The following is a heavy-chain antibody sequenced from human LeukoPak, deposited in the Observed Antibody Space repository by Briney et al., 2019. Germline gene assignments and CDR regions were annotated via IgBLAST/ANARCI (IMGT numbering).Heavy chain of an antibody. J-gene: IGHJ6*02. CDR3: AISSYGSGPYYYGMDV. D-gene: IGHD3-10*01. V-gene: IGHV3-23*01. Sequence: GGSLRLSCAASGFTLGSDAMSWVLQAPGKGPEWVSAISADGGSTYYTDSVKGRFSISRDTSKNTLYLQMNSLRVEDTAVYYCAISSYGSGPYYYGMDVRGQGTTVTVSS. CDR2: ISADGGST. CDR1: GFTLGSDA.